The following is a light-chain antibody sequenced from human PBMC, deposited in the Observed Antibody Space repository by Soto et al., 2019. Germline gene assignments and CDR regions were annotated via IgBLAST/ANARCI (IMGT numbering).Light chain of an antibody. J-gene: IGKJ1*01. CDR1: QSVSRSD. CDR2: DAS. V-gene: IGKV3-20*01. Sequence: EIVLKQSPGTLSLSPGERATLSCRASQSVSRSDLAWYQQKPGQAPRLLIYDASIRATGIPDRFSGSGSGTDFTLTISRLEPEDFAVYYCQQYGSSPKTFGQGTKVDIK. CDR3: QQYGSSPKT.